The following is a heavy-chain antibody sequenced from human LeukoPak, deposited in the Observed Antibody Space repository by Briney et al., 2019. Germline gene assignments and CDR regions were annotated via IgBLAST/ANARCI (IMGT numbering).Heavy chain of an antibody. CDR2: INPNSGGT. V-gene: IGHV1-2*02. Sequence: ASVKVSCKASGYTFTGYYMHWVRQAPGQGLEWMGWINPNSGGTNYARKFQGRVTMTRDTSISTAYMELSRLRSDDTAVYYCARGSSIFGVVMGDWFDPWGQGTLVTVSS. D-gene: IGHD3-3*01. J-gene: IGHJ5*02. CDR3: ARGSSIFGVVMGDWFDP. CDR1: GYTFTGYY.